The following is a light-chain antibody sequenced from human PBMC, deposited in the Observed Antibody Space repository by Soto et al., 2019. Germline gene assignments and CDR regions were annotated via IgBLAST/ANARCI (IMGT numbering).Light chain of an antibody. V-gene: IGLV2-23*01. J-gene: IGLJ7*01. CDR2: EDT. CDR1: SSDVGNYNL. CDR3: CSYAGSSTMT. Sequence: QSVLSQPASVSGSRGQSITISCTGTSSDVGNYNLVSWYQQYPGEAPKLMIFEDTKRPSGVSHRFSGSKSGNTASLTIAGLQPEDAADYYCCSYAGSSTMTFGGGTQLTVL.